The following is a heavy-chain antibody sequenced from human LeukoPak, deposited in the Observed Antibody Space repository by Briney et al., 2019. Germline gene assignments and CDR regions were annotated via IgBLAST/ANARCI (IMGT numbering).Heavy chain of an antibody. V-gene: IGHV3-30*18. CDR1: GFSFSQYA. CDR3: AKDRPNYYETSGPLEGDALDI. J-gene: IGHJ3*02. CDR2: VSNDGNQK. D-gene: IGHD3-22*01. Sequence: PGGSLRLSCAASGFSFSQYAMHWVRQAPGKGLEWVAIVSNDGNQKKYSDSVWDRFTVSRDNSENTVYLQMNNLRLEDTALYYCAKDRPNYYETSGPLEGDALDIWGQGTTVIVSS.